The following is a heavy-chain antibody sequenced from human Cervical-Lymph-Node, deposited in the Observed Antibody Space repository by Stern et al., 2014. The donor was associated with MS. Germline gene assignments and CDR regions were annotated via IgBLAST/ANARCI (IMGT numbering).Heavy chain of an antibody. D-gene: IGHD6-19*01. V-gene: IGHV3-30*18. CDR2: ISHDGSKK. CDR1: GFTFSTYG. CDR3: AKDRGSGWSLDY. Sequence: VQLLESGGGVVQPGRSLRLSCAGSGFTFSTYGMHWVRQAPGTGLEWVALISHDGSKKYYVDSVKGRFTISRDNSKNTMYVHMNSLRDEDTAVYYCAKDRGSGWSLDYWGQGTLVIVSS. J-gene: IGHJ4*02.